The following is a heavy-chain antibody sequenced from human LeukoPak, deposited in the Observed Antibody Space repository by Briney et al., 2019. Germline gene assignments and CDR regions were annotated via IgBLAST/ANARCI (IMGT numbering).Heavy chain of an antibody. CDR2: ISSRISYT. CDR3: ARDLSLGGRQLVAWFDP. V-gene: IGHV3-11*06. CDR1: GFTFSDYY. Sequence: GGSLRLSCEASGFTFSDYYMMWIRQAPRKGLERISYISSRISYTNYADSVKGGFTISRDNAKNSLFLQMNTLRAEDTAVYYCARDLSLGGRQLVAWFDPWGRGTLVTVSS. D-gene: IGHD6-6*01. J-gene: IGHJ5*02.